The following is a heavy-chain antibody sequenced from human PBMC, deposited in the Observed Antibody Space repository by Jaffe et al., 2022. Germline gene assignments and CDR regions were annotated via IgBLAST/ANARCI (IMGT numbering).Heavy chain of an antibody. CDR1: GFTFDDYA. Sequence: EVQLVESGGGLVQPGRSLRLSCAASGFTFDDYAMHWVRQAPGKGLEWVSGISWNSGSIGYADSVKGRFTISRDNAKNSLYLQMNSLRAEDTALYYCAKGGAEGLYEEDDYWGQGTLVTVSS. J-gene: IGHJ4*02. CDR2: ISWNSGSI. V-gene: IGHV3-9*01. D-gene: IGHD3-3*01. CDR3: AKGGAEGLYEEDDY.